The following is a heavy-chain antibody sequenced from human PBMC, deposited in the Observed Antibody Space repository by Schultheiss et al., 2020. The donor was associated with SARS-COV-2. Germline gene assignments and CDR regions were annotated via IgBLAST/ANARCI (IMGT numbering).Heavy chain of an antibody. Sequence: ASVKVSCKASGYTFTSYDINWVRQATGQGLEWMGWINPNSGGTNYAQKFQGRVTMTRDTSTSTVYMELSSLRSEDTAVYYCASAQLAGWFDPWGQGTLVTVSS. CDR1: GYTFTSYD. CDR3: ASAQLAGWFDP. V-gene: IGHV1-8*01. D-gene: IGHD6-13*01. J-gene: IGHJ5*02. CDR2: INPNSGGT.